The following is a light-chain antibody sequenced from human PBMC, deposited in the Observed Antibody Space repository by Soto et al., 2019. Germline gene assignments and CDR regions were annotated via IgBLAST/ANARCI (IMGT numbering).Light chain of an antibody. Sequence: QSALTQPPSASGSPGQSVTIYCTGTSSDVGGYKYVSWYQQHPGKAPKLMIYEVDKRPSGVPDRFSGSKSGNTASLTVSGLQADDEADYYCSSYAGSNRVVFGGGTKLTVL. V-gene: IGLV2-8*01. CDR3: SSYAGSNRVV. J-gene: IGLJ2*01. CDR2: EVD. CDR1: SSDVGGYKY.